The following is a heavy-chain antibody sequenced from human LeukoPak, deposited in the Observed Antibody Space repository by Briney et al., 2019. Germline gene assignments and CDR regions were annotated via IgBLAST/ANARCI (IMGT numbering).Heavy chain of an antibody. J-gene: IGHJ6*02. CDR3: ARDIVVVVAATHYYYYYGMDV. Sequence: SETLSLTCTVSGGSVNNGNHYWTWIRQPPGKGLEWIGEINHSGSTNYNPSLKSRVTISVDTSKNQFSLKLSSVTAADTAVYYCARDIVVVVAATHYYYYYGMDVWGQGTTVTVSS. CDR1: GGSVNNGNHY. CDR2: INHSGST. D-gene: IGHD2-15*01. V-gene: IGHV4-39*07.